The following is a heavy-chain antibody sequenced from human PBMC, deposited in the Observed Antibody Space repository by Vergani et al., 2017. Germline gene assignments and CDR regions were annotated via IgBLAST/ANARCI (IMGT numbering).Heavy chain of an antibody. J-gene: IGHJ4*02. Sequence: DVQLVESGGDLVQPGGSLRLSCAASGFTFSSYSMNWVRQAPGKGLEWISYISTTSDTIYYADSVRGRFTSSRDNAKISLYLEMNSLRVEDTVVYFCARSRVAGKGGYWGQGTRVAVSS. CDR3: ARSRVAGKGGY. CDR2: ISTTSDTI. D-gene: IGHD6-19*01. CDR1: GFTFSSYS. V-gene: IGHV3-48*01.